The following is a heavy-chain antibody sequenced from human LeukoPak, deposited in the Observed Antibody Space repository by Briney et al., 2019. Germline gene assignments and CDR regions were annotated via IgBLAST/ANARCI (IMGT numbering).Heavy chain of an antibody. V-gene: IGHV6-1*01. D-gene: IGHD6-6*01. CDR1: GDSVSSNSAA. CDR3: ARSGAAPRVNWFDP. J-gene: IGHJ5*02. Sequence: QTLSLTCAISGDSVSSNSAAWNWIRQSPSRGLEWLGRTYYRSKWYNDYAVSVKSRITINPDTSKNQFSLQLNSVTPEDTAVYYCARSGAAPRVNWFDPWGQGTLVTASS. CDR2: TYYRSKWYN.